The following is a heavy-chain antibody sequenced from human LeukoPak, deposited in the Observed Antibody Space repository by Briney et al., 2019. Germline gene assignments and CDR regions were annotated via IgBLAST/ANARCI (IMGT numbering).Heavy chain of an antibody. D-gene: IGHD4-23*01. J-gene: IGHJ4*02. CDR3: ARRAGGYSHPYDY. CDR2: IRGKAYGETP. V-gene: IGHV3-49*04. CDR1: GFSFGAYL. Sequence: GGSLRLSCKASGFSFGAYLISWVRQAPGQGLEWVGYIRGKAYGETPEYAASVKGRFTISRDDSNTIAYLQMNSLKTEDTAVYYCARRAGGYSHPYDYWGQGILVTVSS.